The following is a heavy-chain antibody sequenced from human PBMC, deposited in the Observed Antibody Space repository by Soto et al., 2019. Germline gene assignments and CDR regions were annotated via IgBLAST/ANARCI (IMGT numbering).Heavy chain of an antibody. CDR3: ASHDPGARFDP. CDR1: RYIFTAYF. D-gene: IGHD1-1*01. CDR2: INPNNGAT. Sequence: GASVKVSCKAPRYIFTAYFMHWGRQAPGQGLEWMGWINPNNGATHYGLSFQGRVTMTRDTSISTAYMELSSLRSDDTAVYYCASHDPGARFDPWGQGTLVTVSS. J-gene: IGHJ5*02. V-gene: IGHV1-2*02.